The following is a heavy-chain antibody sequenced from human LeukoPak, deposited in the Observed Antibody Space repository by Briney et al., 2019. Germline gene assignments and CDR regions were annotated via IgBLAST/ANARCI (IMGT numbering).Heavy chain of an antibody. CDR1: GGSISSSSYY. Sequence: SETLSLTCTVSGGSISSSSYYWGWIRQPPGKGLEWIGYVYYSGSSYYTPSLQSRVILYVATSKNPFFLKLSSVTAAATAVYYCASNSGSYYALLDYCGQGTLVTVSS. J-gene: IGHJ4*02. V-gene: IGHV4-39*07. CDR3: ASNSGSYYALLDY. CDR2: VYYSGSS. D-gene: IGHD1-26*01.